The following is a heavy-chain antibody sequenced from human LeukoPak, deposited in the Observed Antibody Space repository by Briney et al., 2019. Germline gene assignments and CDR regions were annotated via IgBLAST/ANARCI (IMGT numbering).Heavy chain of an antibody. V-gene: IGHV1-69*04. CDR3: ARRDYGGSNDY. CDR1: GGTFSSYA. J-gene: IGHJ4*02. D-gene: IGHD4-23*01. Sequence: SVKVSCKASGGTFSSYAISWVREAPGPGLEWMGRIIPIFDIANYAQKLQGRVSLTADKSTSTAYMGMSSLRSEGTAVYYCARRDYGGSNDYWGQGTLVTVSS. CDR2: IIPIFDIA.